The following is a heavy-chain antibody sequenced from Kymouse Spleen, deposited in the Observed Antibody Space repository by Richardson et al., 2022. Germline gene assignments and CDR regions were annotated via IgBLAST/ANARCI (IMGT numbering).Heavy chain of an antibody. CDR2: INHSGST. CDR1: GGSFSGYY. Sequence: QVQLQQWGAGLLKPSETLSLTCAVYGGSFSGYYWSWIRQPPGKGLEWIGEINHSGSTNYNPSLKSRVTISVDTSKNQFSLKLSSVTAADTAVYYCARLELPSYYYYYGMDVWGQGTTVTVSS. V-gene: IGHV4-34*01. J-gene: IGHJ6*02. D-gene: IGHD1-7*01. CDR3: ARLELPSYYYYYGMDV.